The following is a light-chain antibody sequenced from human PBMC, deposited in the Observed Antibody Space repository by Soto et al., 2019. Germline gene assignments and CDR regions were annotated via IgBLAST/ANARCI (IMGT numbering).Light chain of an antibody. CDR3: QQVYSLPLS. V-gene: IGKV1D-12*01. Sequence: DIQMTQSPSSVSASVGDRVTITCRASQGISSWLAWYHQKPGKAPKVLIYDASSLQSGVPSRFSGSGSGTDFTLTISNLQPEDFATYYCQQVYSLPLSFGGGTKVEIK. CDR2: DAS. CDR1: QGISSW. J-gene: IGKJ4*01.